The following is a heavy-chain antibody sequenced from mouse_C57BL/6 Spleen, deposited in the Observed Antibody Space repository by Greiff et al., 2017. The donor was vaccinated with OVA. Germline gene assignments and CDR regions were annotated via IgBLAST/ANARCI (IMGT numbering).Heavy chain of an antibody. V-gene: IGHV5-17*01. CDR2: ISSGSSTI. D-gene: IGHD1-1*01. Sequence: EVKLMASGGGLVKPGGSLTLSCAASGFTFSDYGMHWVRQAPEKGLVWVAYISSGSSTIYYADTVKGRFTIARDNAKNTRFLQMTSLRSEDTAMYYCARDYYGHWFAYWGQGTLVTVSA. CDR1: GFTFSDYG. CDR3: ARDYYGHWFAY. J-gene: IGHJ3*01.